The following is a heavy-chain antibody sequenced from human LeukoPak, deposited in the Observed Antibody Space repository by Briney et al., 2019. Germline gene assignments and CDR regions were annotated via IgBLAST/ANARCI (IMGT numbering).Heavy chain of an antibody. CDR2: ISYDGSNK. Sequence: QPGRSLRLSCAASGFTFSSYAMHWVRQAPGKGLEWVAVISYDGSNKYYADSVKGRFTISRDNSKNTLYLQMNSLRAEDTAVYYCAAYSGRAIDYWGQGTLVTVSS. D-gene: IGHD4-11*01. J-gene: IGHJ4*02. CDR1: GFTFSSYA. V-gene: IGHV3-30-3*01. CDR3: AAYSGRAIDY.